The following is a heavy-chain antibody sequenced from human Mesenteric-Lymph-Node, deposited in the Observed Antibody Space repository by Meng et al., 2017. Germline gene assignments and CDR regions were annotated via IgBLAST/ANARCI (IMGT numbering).Heavy chain of an antibody. Sequence: SVKVSCKASGYTFTSYDINWVRQATGQGLEWMGGIIPIFGTANYAQKFQGRVTITADESTSTAYMELSSLRSEDTAVYYCALFSGQQLVLDYWGQGTLVTVSS. CDR2: IIPIFGTA. CDR3: ALFSGQQLVLDY. CDR1: GYTFTSYD. V-gene: IGHV1-69*13. D-gene: IGHD6-13*01. J-gene: IGHJ4*02.